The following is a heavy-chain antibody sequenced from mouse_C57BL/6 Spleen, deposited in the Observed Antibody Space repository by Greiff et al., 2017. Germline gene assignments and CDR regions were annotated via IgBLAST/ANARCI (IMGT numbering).Heavy chain of an antibody. V-gene: IGHV14-1*01. CDR3: TPFYYGNYDWFAY. CDR1: GFNIKDYY. CDR2: IDPEDGDT. J-gene: IGHJ3*01. D-gene: IGHD2-1*01. Sequence: EVQLQQSGAELVRPGASVKLSCTASGFNIKDYYMHWVKQRPEQGLEWIGRIDPEDGDTEYAPKFQGKATMTADTSSNTAYLQLSSLTSEDTAVYYCTPFYYGNYDWFAYWGQGTLVTVSA.